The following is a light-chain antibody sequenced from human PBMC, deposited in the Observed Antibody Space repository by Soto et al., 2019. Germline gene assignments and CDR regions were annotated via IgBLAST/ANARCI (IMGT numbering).Light chain of an antibody. V-gene: IGLV2-8*01. CDR3: SSSTSTSSLVV. Sequence: QSALTQPPSASGSPGQSVTISCTGTSSDVGGYNYVSWYQQHPGKAPKLMIYEVSERPSGVPDRFSGSKSGNTASLTISGLQGDDEATYYCSSSTSTSSLVVFGGGTKLTVL. CDR2: EVS. J-gene: IGLJ2*01. CDR1: SSDVGGYNY.